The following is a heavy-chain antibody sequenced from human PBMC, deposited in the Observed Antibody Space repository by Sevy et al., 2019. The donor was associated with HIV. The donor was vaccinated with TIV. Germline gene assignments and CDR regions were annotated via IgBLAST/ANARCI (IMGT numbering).Heavy chain of an antibody. CDR2: IRSKAYGETR. D-gene: IGHD3-10*01. V-gene: IGHV3-49*03. J-gene: IGHJ6*02. CDR1: GFNLGDYV. CDR3: TRAMYYHDSGSYYGMDV. Sequence: GGSQRLSCRASGFNLGDYVMSWFRQAPGKGLDWVGFIRSKAYGETREYAASVKGRVTISREDSKGIAYLQMHRLKTEDTGRYYCTRAMYYHDSGSYYGMDVWGQGTTVTVSS.